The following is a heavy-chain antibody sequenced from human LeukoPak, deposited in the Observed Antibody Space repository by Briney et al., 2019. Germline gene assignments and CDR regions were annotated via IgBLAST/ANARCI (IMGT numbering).Heavy chain of an antibody. J-gene: IGHJ5*02. V-gene: IGHV1-2*02. Sequence: AASVTVSCMASGYTFTDYYMNWVRHAPGQGLEWMGWFNTNIGGSTYAQTFQGRITMTRDPSTTTAYMQMTSLRSDDTALYYGARGVNVFAFCSGSENWFDHWGQGTLVTVSS. CDR2: FNTNIGGS. D-gene: IGHD2-15*01. CDR3: ARGVNVFAFCSGSENWFDH. CDR1: GYTFTDYY.